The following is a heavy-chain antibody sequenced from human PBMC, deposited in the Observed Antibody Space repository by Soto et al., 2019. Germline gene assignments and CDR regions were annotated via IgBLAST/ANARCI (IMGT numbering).Heavy chain of an antibody. CDR1: GGSISSYY. Sequence: QVQLQESGPGLVKPSETLSLTCTVSGGSISSYYWSWIRQPPGKGLEWIGYIYYSGSTNYNPSLKRRVTISVDTSKNQFSLKLSSVTAADTAVYYCARHSAVGAKGAFDIWGQGTMVTVSS. V-gene: IGHV4-59*08. J-gene: IGHJ3*02. CDR3: ARHSAVGAKGAFDI. CDR2: IYYSGST. D-gene: IGHD1-26*01.